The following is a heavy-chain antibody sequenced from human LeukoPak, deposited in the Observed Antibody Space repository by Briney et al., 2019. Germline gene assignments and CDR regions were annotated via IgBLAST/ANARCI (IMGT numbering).Heavy chain of an antibody. V-gene: IGHV4-61*02. J-gene: IGHJ4*02. CDR2: IYTSGST. D-gene: IGHD1-14*01. CDR1: GGSISSGSYY. CDR3: ATYDSHRDY. Sequence: PSETLSLTCTVSGGSISSGSYYWGWIRQPAGKGLEGIRRIYTSGSTNYNPSLETPVTVSVDTSKNQFSLKLSSVTPADTAVYSCATYDSHRDYWGQGTLVTVSS.